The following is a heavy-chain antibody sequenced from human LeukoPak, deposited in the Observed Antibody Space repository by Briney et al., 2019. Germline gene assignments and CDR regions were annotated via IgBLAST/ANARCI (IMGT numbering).Heavy chain of an antibody. D-gene: IGHD3-22*01. CDR2: IYTSGST. CDR3: ARASYSYDISGWVPFDY. J-gene: IGHJ4*02. CDR1: GGSISYHY. Sequence: SETLSLTCTVSGGSISYHYWTWIRQPAGKGLEWIGRIYTSGSTTYNPSLKSRVTISGDTSENQFSLRLSSVTAADTAVYYCARASYSYDISGWVPFDYWGQGTLVTVSS. V-gene: IGHV4-4*07.